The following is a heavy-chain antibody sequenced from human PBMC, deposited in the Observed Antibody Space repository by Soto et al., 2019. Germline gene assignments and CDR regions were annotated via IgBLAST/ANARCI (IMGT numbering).Heavy chain of an antibody. D-gene: IGHD2-15*01. V-gene: IGHV4-4*02. CDR3: ARDRSGYCSGGSCYSRADAFDI. CDR2: IYHSGST. CDR1: GGSISSSNW. J-gene: IGHJ3*02. Sequence: QVQLQESGPGLVKPSGTLSLTCAVSGGSISSSNWWSWVRQPPGKGLEWIGEIYHSGSTNYNPSLKSRVTISVDKSKNQFSLKLSSVTAADTAVYYCARDRSGYCSGGSCYSRADAFDIWGQGTMVTVSS.